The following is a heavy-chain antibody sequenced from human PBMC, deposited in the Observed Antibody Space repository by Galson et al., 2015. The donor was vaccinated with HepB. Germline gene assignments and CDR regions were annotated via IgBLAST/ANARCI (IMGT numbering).Heavy chain of an antibody. CDR3: ARDRPPPDDYYGPRRLDP. J-gene: IGHJ5*02. V-gene: IGHV1-18*04. CDR1: GSTFTNYG. D-gene: IGHD3-22*01. Sequence: SVTVSCKASGSTFTNYGISWVRQAPGQGLEWMGGISTYNGNTNYAQKLQGRVTMTTDISTSTAYMELRSLRSDDTAVYYCARDRPPPDDYYGPRRLDPWGQGTLVTVSS. CDR2: ISTYNGNT.